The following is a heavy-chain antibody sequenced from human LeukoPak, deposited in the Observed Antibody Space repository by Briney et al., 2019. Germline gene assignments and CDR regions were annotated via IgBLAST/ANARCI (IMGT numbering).Heavy chain of an antibody. Sequence: PGGSLRLSCAASGFTFSSYAMNWVRQAPGKGLEWVSVISGSVDSTYYADSVKGRFTISRDNSKNTLYLQMNSLRAEDTAVYYCAKRANYGDFDYWGQGTLVTVSP. V-gene: IGHV3-23*01. CDR1: GFTFSSYA. CDR2: ISGSVDST. CDR3: AKRANYGDFDY. J-gene: IGHJ4*02. D-gene: IGHD4-17*01.